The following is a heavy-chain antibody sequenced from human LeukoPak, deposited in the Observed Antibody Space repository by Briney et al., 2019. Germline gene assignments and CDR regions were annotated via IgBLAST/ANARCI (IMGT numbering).Heavy chain of an antibody. D-gene: IGHD3-16*01. J-gene: IGHJ3*02. CDR2: ISYSGST. CDR1: GGSISTSNYY. CDR3: ARAMITFGGVIGLGAFDI. V-gene: IGHV4-39*07. Sequence: SETLSLTCTVSGGSISTSNYYWGWIRQPPGKGLEWIGNISYSGSTYYSPSLRSRVTISLDTSRNQFSLKLSSVTAADTAVYYCARAMITFGGVIGLGAFDIWGQGTVVTVSS.